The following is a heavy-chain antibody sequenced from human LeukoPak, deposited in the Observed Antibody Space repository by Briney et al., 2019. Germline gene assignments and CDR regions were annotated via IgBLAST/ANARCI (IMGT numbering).Heavy chain of an antibody. J-gene: IGHJ6*03. CDR2: FIPIFETI. Sequence: VASVKVSCKASGGTFSTHGISWVRHAPGPGLGWMGRFIPIFETINYAQKFQGEVRITADKSTNTVHMALINLRSGDTDGYDFTRGFGVYYYYYMDVWDGGTRVIVP. CDR3: TRGFGVYYYYYMDV. D-gene: IGHD3-3*01. V-gene: IGHV1-69*06. CDR1: GGTFSTHG.